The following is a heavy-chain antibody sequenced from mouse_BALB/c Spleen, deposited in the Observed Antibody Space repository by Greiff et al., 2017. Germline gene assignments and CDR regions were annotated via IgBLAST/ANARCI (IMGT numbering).Heavy chain of an antibody. CDR2: IGTYYGDA. CDR1: GYTFTDYA. D-gene: IGHD1-1*01. J-gene: IGHJ2*01. V-gene: IGHV1S137*01. Sequence: VKLQESGAELVRPGVSVKISCKGSGYTFTDYAMHWVKQSHAKSLEWIGVIGTYYGDASYNQKFKGKATMTVDKSSSTAYMELARLTSEDSAIYYCARWEDGSSPFDYWGQGTTLTVSS. CDR3: ARWEDGSSPFDY.